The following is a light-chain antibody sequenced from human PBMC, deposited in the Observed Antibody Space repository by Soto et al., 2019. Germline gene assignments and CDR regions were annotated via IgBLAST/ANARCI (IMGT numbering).Light chain of an antibody. CDR1: QTLLHSDGKTY. J-gene: IGKJ3*01. Sequence: DIVMTQTPVSLSVTPGQPASISCTSSQTLLHSDGKTYLFWYLQRPGQPPQLLIYEAFKRFSGVADKFSGTGSETDFTLKISRVEAEDVGVYYCMQTIQLPPFTFGPGTKVEIK. CDR3: MQTIQLPPFT. CDR2: EAF. V-gene: IGKV2D-29*01.